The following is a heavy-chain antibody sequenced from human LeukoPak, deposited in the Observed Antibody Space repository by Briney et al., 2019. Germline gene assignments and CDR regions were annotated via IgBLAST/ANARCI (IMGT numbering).Heavy chain of an antibody. V-gene: IGHV4-30-2*01. CDR1: GGSISSGGYY. D-gene: IGHD6-13*01. J-gene: IGHJ4*02. CDR3: ASTPGIAAAATGFGIDY. CDR2: IYHSGST. Sequence: SETLSLTCTVSGGSISSGGYYWSWIRQPPGKGLEWIGYIYHSGSTYYNPSLKSRVTISVDRSKNQFSLKLSSVTAADTAVYYCASTPGIAAAATGFGIDYWGQGTLVTVSS.